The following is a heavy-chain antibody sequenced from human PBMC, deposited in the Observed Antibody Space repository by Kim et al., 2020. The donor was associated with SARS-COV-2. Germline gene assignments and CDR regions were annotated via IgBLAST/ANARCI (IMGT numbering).Heavy chain of an antibody. CDR3: ARDSKSLVVPAAIPHL. CDR1: GFTFSSYA. D-gene: IGHD2-2*02. V-gene: IGHV3-30-3*01. J-gene: IGHJ5*02. Sequence: GGSLRLSCAASGFTFSSYAMHWVRQAPGKGLEWVAVISYDGSNKYYADSVKGRFTISRDNSKNTLYLQMNSLRAEDTAVYYCARDSKSLVVPAAIPHLWGQGTLVTVSS. CDR2: ISYDGSNK.